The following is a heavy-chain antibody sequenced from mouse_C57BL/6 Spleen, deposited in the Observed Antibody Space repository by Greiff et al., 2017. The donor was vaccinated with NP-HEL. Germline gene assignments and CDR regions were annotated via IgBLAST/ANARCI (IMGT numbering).Heavy chain of an antibody. Sequence: QVQLQQPGAELVKPGASVKMSCKASGYTFTSYWITWVKQRPGQGLEWIGDIYPGSGSTNYNEKFKSKATLNVDTTSSTAYMQLSSLTSEDSAVYYGARSPGAWFAYWGQGTLVTVSA. V-gene: IGHV1-55*01. CDR3: ARSPGAWFAY. CDR2: IYPGSGST. J-gene: IGHJ3*01. CDR1: GYTFTSYW.